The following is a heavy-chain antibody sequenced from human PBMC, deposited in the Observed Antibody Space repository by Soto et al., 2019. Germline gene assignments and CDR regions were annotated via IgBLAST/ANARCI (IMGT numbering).Heavy chain of an antibody. Sequence: ASVKVSCKASGYTFTGYYMYWVRQAPGQGLEWMGWINPNSGGTNYAQKFQGRVTMTRDTSISTAYMELSRLRSDDTAVYYCARDRIGTFKQPIDYWGQGTLVTVSS. J-gene: IGHJ4*02. CDR3: ARDRIGTFKQPIDY. V-gene: IGHV1-2*02. D-gene: IGHD1-1*01. CDR2: INPNSGGT. CDR1: GYTFTGYY.